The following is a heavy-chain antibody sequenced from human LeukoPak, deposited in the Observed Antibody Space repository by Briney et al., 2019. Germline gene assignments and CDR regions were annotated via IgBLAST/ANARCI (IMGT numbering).Heavy chain of an antibody. D-gene: IGHD3-10*01. CDR1: GFTFSSYW. Sequence: GGSLRLSCAASGFTFSSYWMSWVRQAPGKGLEWVGRIKSQTDGGTTDYAAPVKGRFTISRDDSKNTLYLQMNSLKTEDTAVYYCGGSGSYYKLDCWGQGTLVTVSS. CDR3: GGSGSYYKLDC. V-gene: IGHV3-15*01. J-gene: IGHJ4*02. CDR2: IKSQTDGGTT.